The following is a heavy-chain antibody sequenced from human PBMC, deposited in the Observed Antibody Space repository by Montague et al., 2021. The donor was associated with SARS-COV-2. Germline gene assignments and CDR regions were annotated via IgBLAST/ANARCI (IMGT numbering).Heavy chain of an antibody. V-gene: IGHV3-49*04. D-gene: IGHD2-15*01. CDR1: GFTIGDYT. Sequence: SLRLSFSASGFTIGDYTMSWVRQAPGKGLEWVGFIRSKAYGGTTEYAASVKGRFTISRDDSKSIAYLQMNSMKTEDTAVYYCTRRSRYCRGGSCYDYWGQGTLVTVSS. CDR3: TRRSRYCRGGSCYDY. CDR2: IRSKAYGGTT. J-gene: IGHJ4*02.